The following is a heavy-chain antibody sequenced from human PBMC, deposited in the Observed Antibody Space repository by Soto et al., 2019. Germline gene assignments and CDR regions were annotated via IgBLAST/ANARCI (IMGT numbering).Heavy chain of an antibody. J-gene: IGHJ6*02. D-gene: IGHD3-16*01. V-gene: IGHV1-18*01. Sequence: QVQLVQSGDEVKKPGASVKVSCKASGYIFVIYGIAWVRQAPGQGLEWMGWISPYTGNTHSATQVQGRLTMTTDTSTSTAYMDLGSLTSDDTAVYYCVMVDNYVTPTPQDVWGQGTTVTVSS. CDR1: GYIFVIYG. CDR3: VMVDNYVTPTPQDV. CDR2: ISPYTGNT.